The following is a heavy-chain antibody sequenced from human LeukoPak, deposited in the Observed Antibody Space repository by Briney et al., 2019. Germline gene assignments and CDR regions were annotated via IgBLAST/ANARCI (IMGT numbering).Heavy chain of an antibody. V-gene: IGHV5-51*01. Sequence: GESLKISCKGSGYRVTTYWIGWVRQMPGKGLEWMGIIYPGDSDTRYSPSFEGQVTISADKSISTAYLQWSSLKASDTAMYYCATSSHYNRTWYGGSNNAFDIWGQGTMVTVSS. J-gene: IGHJ3*02. CDR2: IYPGDSDT. D-gene: IGHD6-13*01. CDR1: GYRVTTYW. CDR3: ATSSHYNRTWYGGSNNAFDI.